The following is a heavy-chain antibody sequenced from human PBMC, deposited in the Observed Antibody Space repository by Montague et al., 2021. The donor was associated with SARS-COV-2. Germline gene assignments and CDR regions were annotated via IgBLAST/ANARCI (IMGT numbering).Heavy chain of an antibody. Sequence: SETLSLTCAVYGGSFSGYYWSWIRQPPGKGLEWIEEINHSGSTNYNPSLKSRVTISVDTSKNQFSLKLSSVTAAATAVYYCARGRGTALFRRVYFGMDVWGQGTTVTVSS. D-gene: IGHD1-1*01. CDR3: ARGRGTALFRRVYFGMDV. CDR1: GGSFSGYY. CDR2: INHSGST. V-gene: IGHV4-34*01. J-gene: IGHJ6*02.